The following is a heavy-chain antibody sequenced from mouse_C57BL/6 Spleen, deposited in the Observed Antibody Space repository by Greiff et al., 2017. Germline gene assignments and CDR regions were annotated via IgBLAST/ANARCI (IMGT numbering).Heavy chain of an antibody. D-gene: IGHD1-1*01. J-gene: IGHJ4*01. Sequence: DVKLVESGPGLVKPSQSLSLTCSVPGYSITSGYYWNWIRQFPGNKLEWMGYISYDGSNNYNPSLKNRISITRDTSKNQFFLKLNSVTTEDTATYYCASYYGRAERYAMDYWGQGTSVTVSS. CDR3: ASYYGRAERYAMDY. CDR1: GYSITSGYY. CDR2: ISYDGSN. V-gene: IGHV3-6*01.